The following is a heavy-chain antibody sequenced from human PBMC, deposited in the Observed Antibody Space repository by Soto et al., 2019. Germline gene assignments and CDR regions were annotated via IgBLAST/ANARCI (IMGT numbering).Heavy chain of an antibody. J-gene: IGHJ5*02. D-gene: IGHD6-19*01. CDR2: IYPGDSDT. Sequence: PVESLKLSCRGSGYSFTSYWIGWVLHMPGKGLGWMGIIYPGDSDTRYSPSFQGQVTISADKSISTAYLQWSSLKASDTAMYYCARQIPDDSSGWYGTYNWFDPWGQATLVTVS. CDR1: GYSFTSYW. V-gene: IGHV5-51*01. CDR3: ARQIPDDSSGWYGTYNWFDP.